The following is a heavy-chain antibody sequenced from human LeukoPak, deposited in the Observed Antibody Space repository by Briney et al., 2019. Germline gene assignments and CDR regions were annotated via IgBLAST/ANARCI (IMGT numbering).Heavy chain of an antibody. D-gene: IGHD1-26*01. V-gene: IGHV4-39*07. CDR3: ARRLGHEYSGRPYYFDY. CDR2: IYYSGST. J-gene: IGHJ4*02. CDR1: GGSISSATYH. Sequence: SETLSLICTVSGGSISSATYHWGWIRQPPGKGLEWIGSIYYSGSTNYNPSLKSRVTISVDTSKNQFSLKLSSVTAADTAVYYCARRLGHEYSGRPYYFDYWGQGTLVTVSS.